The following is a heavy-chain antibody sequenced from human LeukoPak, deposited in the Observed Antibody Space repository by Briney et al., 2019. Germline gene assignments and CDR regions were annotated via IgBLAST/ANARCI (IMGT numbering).Heavy chain of an antibody. D-gene: IGHD4-17*01. J-gene: IGHJ4*02. Sequence: GGALRLSCAACGFTFSSNGMSWVRQPPGKGLEWVSSITGSGGNTYYADSVKGRFTISRDNSKNTLYLQMNSLRADDTAVYYCTKRSSTVTPKTYYFDYWGQGTLVTVSS. V-gene: IGHV3-23*01. CDR2: ITGSGGNT. CDR3: TKRSSTVTPKTYYFDY. CDR1: GFTFSSNG.